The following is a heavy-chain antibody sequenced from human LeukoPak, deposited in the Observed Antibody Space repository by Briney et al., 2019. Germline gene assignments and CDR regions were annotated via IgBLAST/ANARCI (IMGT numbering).Heavy chain of an antibody. V-gene: IGHV1-18*01. CDR3: ARSPHILTGENFDY. D-gene: IGHD3-9*01. Sequence: GASVKVSCKASGYTFTSYGISWVRQAPGQGREWVGWISAYNGNTNYAQKLQGRVTMTTDTSTSTAYMELRSLRSADTAVYYCARSPHILTGENFDYWGQGTLLTVSS. CDR2: ISAYNGNT. J-gene: IGHJ4*02. CDR1: GYTFTSYG.